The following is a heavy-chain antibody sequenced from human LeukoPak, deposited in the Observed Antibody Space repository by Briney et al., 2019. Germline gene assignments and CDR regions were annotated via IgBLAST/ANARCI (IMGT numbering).Heavy chain of an antibody. Sequence: PGRSLRLSCAASGFTFDDYAMHWVRQAPGKGLEWISGISWNSVSIGSAASVKGRFTISRDNAKNSLYLQMNSLRAEDTALYYCAKAKYYYDSSGPGIGAGFDYWYQGTLVTVSS. CDR2: ISWNSVSI. D-gene: IGHD3-22*01. V-gene: IGHV3-9*01. J-gene: IGHJ4*02. CDR3: AKAKYYYDSSGPGIGAGFDY. CDR1: GFTFDDYA.